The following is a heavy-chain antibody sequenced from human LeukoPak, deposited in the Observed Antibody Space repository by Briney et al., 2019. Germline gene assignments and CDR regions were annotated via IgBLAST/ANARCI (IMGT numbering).Heavy chain of an antibody. CDR3: AREGQLWFGELLGPIYYFDY. CDR1: GGSISSSSYY. Sequence: PSETLSLTCTVSGGSISSSSYYWGWIRQPPGKGLEWIGNIYYTGNTYYNPSLKSRVTISVDTSKNQFSLKLSSVTAADTAVYYCAREGQLWFGELLGPIYYFDYWGQGTLVTVSS. J-gene: IGHJ4*02. V-gene: IGHV4-39*07. CDR2: IYYTGNT. D-gene: IGHD3-10*01.